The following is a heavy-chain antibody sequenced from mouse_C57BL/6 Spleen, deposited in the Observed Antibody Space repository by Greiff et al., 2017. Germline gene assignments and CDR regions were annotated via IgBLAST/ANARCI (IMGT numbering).Heavy chain of an antibody. D-gene: IGHD1-1*01. CDR3: AREGKITTDYFDY. J-gene: IGHJ2*01. CDR2: IDPSDSYT. CDR1: GYTFTSYW. V-gene: IGHV1-69*01. Sequence: VQLQQPGAELVMPGASVKLSCKASGYTFTSYWMHWVKQRPGQGLEWIGEIDPSDSYTNYNQKFKGKSTLTVDKSSSTAYMQLSSLTSEDSAVXYCAREGKITTDYFDYWGQGTTRTVSS.